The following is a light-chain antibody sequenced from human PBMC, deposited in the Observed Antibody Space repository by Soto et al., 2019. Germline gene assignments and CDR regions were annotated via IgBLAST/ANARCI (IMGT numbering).Light chain of an antibody. CDR2: GAS. CDR3: QQYDSYSWT. V-gene: IGKV3-11*01. J-gene: IGKJ1*01. CDR1: QSVSSY. Sequence: EIVLTQSPATLSLSPGERATLSCRASQSVSSYLAWYQQKPGQAPRLLIYGASSRATGIPDRFSGSGSGTEFILTISSLQPDDFATYYCQQYDSYSWTFDQGTKVDIK.